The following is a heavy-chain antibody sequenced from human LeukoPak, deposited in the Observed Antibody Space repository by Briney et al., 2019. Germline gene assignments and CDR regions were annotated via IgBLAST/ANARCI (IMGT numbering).Heavy chain of an antibody. CDR1: GGSFSGYY. CDR3: ARERSTHAFDI. J-gene: IGHJ3*02. D-gene: IGHD4-17*01. Sequence: ETLSLTCAVYGGSFSGYYWSWIRQPPGKGLEWVSSISSSSSYIYYADSVKGRFTISRDNAKNSLYLQMNSLRAEDTAVYYCARERSTHAFDIWGQGTMVTVSS. CDR2: ISSSSSYI. V-gene: IGHV3-21*01.